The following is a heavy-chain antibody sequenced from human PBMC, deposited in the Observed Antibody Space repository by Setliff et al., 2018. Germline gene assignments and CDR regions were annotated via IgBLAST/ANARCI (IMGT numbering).Heavy chain of an antibody. Sequence: PGGSLRLSCAVSGVTFSNYNMNWVRQAPGKGLEWVSSISATNTYITYADSVKGRFTISRDNAKNSLYLQMNSLRVEDTAVYYCARGGKNYFDYWGQGTLVTVSS. CDR2: ISATNTYI. V-gene: IGHV3-21*01. CDR1: GVTFSNYN. CDR3: ARGGKNYFDY. J-gene: IGHJ4*02.